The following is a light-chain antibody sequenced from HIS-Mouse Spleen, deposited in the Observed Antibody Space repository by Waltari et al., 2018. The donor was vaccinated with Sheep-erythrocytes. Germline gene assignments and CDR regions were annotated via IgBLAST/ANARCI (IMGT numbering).Light chain of an antibody. CDR2: DVS. CDR1: SSDVGGYKY. CDR3: CSYAGSYNHV. V-gene: IGLV2-11*01. Sequence: QSALTQPRPVAGSPGQSVTISCTGTSSDVGGYKYVSWYQQPPGKAPKLMIYDVSKRPSGVPDRFSGSKSGNTASLTISGLQAEDEADYYCCSYAGSYNHVFATGTKVTVL. J-gene: IGLJ1*01.